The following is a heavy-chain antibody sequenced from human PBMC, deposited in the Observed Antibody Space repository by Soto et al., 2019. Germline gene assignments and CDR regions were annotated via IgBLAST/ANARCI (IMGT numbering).Heavy chain of an antibody. V-gene: IGHV3-23*01. CDR2: ISSSGGNT. D-gene: IGHD3-10*01. Sequence: EVQLLESGGGLVQPGGSLRLSCAASGFTFSNYAMSWVRQAPGKGLDWVSVISSSGGNTDYADYVKGRSTISRDNSKNTGYLQMKDLRDEDTAVYYCAKERLARGIDYWGQGTLVTVSS. CDR3: AKERLARGIDY. J-gene: IGHJ4*02. CDR1: GFTFSNYA.